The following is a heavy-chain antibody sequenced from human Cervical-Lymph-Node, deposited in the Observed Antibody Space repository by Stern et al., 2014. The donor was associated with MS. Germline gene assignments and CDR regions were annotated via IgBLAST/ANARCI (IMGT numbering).Heavy chain of an antibody. D-gene: IGHD2-15*01. CDR1: GFSLSTSGVG. J-gene: IGHJ4*02. CDR2: IYWEDDK. CDR3: AHRLGGGTYDY. Sequence: QVTLKESGPTLVKPTQTLTLTCTFSGFSLSTSGVGVGWIRQPPGKALEWLALIYWEDDKRYSPSLKSRLTITKDTSKNQVVLTVTNMDPVDTATYYCAHRLGGGTYDYWGQGTLVTVSS. V-gene: IGHV2-5*02.